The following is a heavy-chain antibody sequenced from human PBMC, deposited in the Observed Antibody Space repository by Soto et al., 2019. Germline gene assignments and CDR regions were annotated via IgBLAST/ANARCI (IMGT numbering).Heavy chain of an antibody. CDR1: GSTFSSYA. J-gene: IGHJ5*02. CDR2: ISYDGSNK. Sequence: QVQLVESGGGVVQPGRSLRLSCAASGSTFSSYAMHWVRQAPGKGLEWVAVISYDGSNKYYADSVKGRFTISRDNSKNTLYLQMNSLRAEDTAVYYCARESDSSSWYSASNWFDPWGQGTLVTVSS. CDR3: ARESDSSSWYSASNWFDP. V-gene: IGHV3-30-3*01. D-gene: IGHD6-13*01.